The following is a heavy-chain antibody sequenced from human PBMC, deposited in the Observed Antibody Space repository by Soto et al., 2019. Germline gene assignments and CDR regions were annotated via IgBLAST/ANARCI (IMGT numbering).Heavy chain of an antibody. J-gene: IGHJ4*02. CDR3: ARGYYDSSGYYFRGLDF. CDR2: IYYSGST. D-gene: IGHD3-22*01. CDR1: GISISSSSYY. Sequence: PSETLSLTCTVSGISISSSSYYWGWIRQPPGKGLEWIGSIYYSGSTNYNPSLQSRVTISLDTSKNQFSLKLSSVSAADTAVYYCARGYYDSSGYYFRGLDFWGQGNLVTVSS. V-gene: IGHV4-39*07.